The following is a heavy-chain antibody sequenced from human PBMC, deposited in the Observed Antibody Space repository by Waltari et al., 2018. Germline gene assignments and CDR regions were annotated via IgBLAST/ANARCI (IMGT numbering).Heavy chain of an antibody. Sequence: EVQLVESGGGLVQPGGSLRLSCAASGFTVSSNYMSWVRQAPGKGLEWVSAISGSGGSTYYADSVKGRFTISRDNSKNTLYLQMNSLRAEDTAVYYCAKIGGYGDYPVYWGQGTLVTVSS. J-gene: IGHJ4*02. CDR2: ISGSGGST. D-gene: IGHD4-17*01. CDR1: GFTVSSNY. CDR3: AKIGGYGDYPVY. V-gene: IGHV3-23*04.